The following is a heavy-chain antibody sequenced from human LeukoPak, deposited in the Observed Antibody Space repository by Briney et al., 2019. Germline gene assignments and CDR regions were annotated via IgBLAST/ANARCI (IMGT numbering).Heavy chain of an antibody. CDR3: ARSLFWSGRYYYYYGMDV. Sequence: GASVKVSCKASGHTFIRYYLHWVRQAPGQGLEWMGIINPSDGDTNYAEKFQGSVTMTSDTSTSTVYMEVSRLRSEDTAVYYCARSLFWSGRYYYYYGMDVWGQGTTVTVSS. D-gene: IGHD3-3*01. CDR2: INPSDGDT. CDR1: GHTFIRYY. V-gene: IGHV1-46*01. J-gene: IGHJ6*02.